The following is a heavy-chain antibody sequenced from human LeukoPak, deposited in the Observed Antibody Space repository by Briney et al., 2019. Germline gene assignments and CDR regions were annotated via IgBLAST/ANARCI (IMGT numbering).Heavy chain of an antibody. V-gene: IGHV3-53*01. CDR3: AREGPYKDYGDYPYFDY. J-gene: IGHJ4*02. Sequence: PGGSLRLSCAVSGFTVSSNYMSWVRQAPGKGLEWVSVIYSGGSTYYADSVKGRFTISRDNSKNTLYLQMNSLRAEDTAVYYCAREGPYKDYGDYPYFDYWGQGTLVTVSS. CDR1: GFTVSSNY. D-gene: IGHD4-17*01. CDR2: IYSGGST.